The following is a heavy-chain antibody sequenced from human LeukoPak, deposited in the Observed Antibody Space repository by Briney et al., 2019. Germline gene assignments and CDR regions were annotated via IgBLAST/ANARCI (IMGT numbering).Heavy chain of an antibody. J-gene: IGHJ4*02. CDR3: ARSEDASSWWRVLLFDN. CDR2: ITPYNGNT. CDR1: GYSFINYA. V-gene: IGHV1-18*01. Sequence: ATVKLSCTVSGYSFINYAITWVRQAPGQGLEWMGWITPYNGNTKSAQKFQGRLTMTSHTSTTTAYMELRSLRSDDTAVYYCARSEDASSWWRVLLFDNWGQGTLVTVSS. D-gene: IGHD6-13*01.